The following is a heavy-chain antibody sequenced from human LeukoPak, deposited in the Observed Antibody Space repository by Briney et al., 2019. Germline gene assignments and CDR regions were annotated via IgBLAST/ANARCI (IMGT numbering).Heavy chain of an antibody. V-gene: IGHV4-30-4*01. CDR3: ARDYYDSSGYYYFDY. CDR1: GGSISSGDYY. Sequence: SQTLSLTCTVSGGSISSGDYYRSWIRQPPGKGLEWIGYVYYSGSTYYNPSLKSRVTISVDTSKNQFSLKLSSVTAADTAVYYCARDYYDSSGYYYFDYWGQGTLVTVSS. J-gene: IGHJ4*02. D-gene: IGHD3-22*01. CDR2: VYYSGST.